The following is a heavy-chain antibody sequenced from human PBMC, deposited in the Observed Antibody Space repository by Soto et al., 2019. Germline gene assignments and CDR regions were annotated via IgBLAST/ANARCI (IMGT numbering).Heavy chain of an antibody. D-gene: IGHD3-22*01. J-gene: IGHJ3*02. CDR2: ISAYNGNT. CDR3: AGNLVVITPDDACDT. V-gene: IGHV1-18*01. CDR1: GPTFSSDG. Sequence: AAVKVYCSAPGPTFSSDGISWVRQAPEQGLEWMGWISAYNGNTNYAQKLQGRVTMTTDTSTSTAYMELRSLRSDDTAVYYCAGNLVVITPDDACDTWGQGTMVTVSS.